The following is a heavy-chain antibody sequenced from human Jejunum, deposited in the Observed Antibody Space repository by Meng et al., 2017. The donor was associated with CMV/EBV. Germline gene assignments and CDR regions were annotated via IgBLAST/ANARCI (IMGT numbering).Heavy chain of an antibody. V-gene: IGHV4-59*01. Sequence: TVSGASIPYYFWSWIRQPPGKGLEWIGYTYYSGSTHYNPSLKSRVTISIDTSKKHFSLRLSSVTAADTAVYYCARDTFDRRNGMDVWGQGTSVTVSS. D-gene: IGHD3-10*01. CDR3: ARDTFDRRNGMDV. CDR1: GASIPYYF. CDR2: TYYSGST. J-gene: IGHJ6*02.